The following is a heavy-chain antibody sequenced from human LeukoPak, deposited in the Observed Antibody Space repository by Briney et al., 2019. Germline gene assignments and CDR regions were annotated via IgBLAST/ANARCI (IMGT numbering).Heavy chain of an antibody. V-gene: IGHV3-23*01. J-gene: IGHJ4*02. CDR1: GFTFSNYN. CDR3: AKLKGTVASGWYYFDY. CDR2: LSGSGGNT. Sequence: PGGSLRLSCAASGFTFSNYNMNWVRQAPGKGLEWVSTLSGSGGNTYYADSVKGRFTISRDNSKSTLYLQMNSLRVEDTAVYYCAKLKGTVASGWYYFDYWGQGTLVTVSS. D-gene: IGHD6-19*01.